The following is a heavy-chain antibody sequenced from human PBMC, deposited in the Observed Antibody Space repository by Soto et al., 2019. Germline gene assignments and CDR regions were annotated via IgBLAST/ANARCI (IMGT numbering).Heavy chain of an antibody. J-gene: IGHJ4*02. CDR3: ARSPYFYDSSGYYYGVDY. CDR1: GFTFSDNY. CDR2: ISSSSTYT. V-gene: IGHV3-11*06. Sequence: QMYLVESGGGLVKPGGYLRLSCAAFGFTFSDNYMSWIRQAPGKGLEWVSYISSSSTYTKYADSVKGRFTISRDNAKNSLYLQMNSLRAEDTAVYYCARSPYFYDSSGYYYGVDYWGQGTLVTVSS. D-gene: IGHD3-22*01.